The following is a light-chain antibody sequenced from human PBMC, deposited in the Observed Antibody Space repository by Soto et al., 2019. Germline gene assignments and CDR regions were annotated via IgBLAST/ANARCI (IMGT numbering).Light chain of an antibody. V-gene: IGLV1-40*01. J-gene: IGLJ1*01. CDR3: QSYDSSLSGYV. Sequence: QSVLTQPRSAFGTPGRSVTISCSGSSSNIGAGYNVDCYQQLPCPAPNLPSYGNNDRPSALPARLSGSKSGTSASLAIARLQAEDEGAYYCQSYDSSLSGYVFRTGTKVTVL. CDR1: SSNIGAGYN. CDR2: GNN.